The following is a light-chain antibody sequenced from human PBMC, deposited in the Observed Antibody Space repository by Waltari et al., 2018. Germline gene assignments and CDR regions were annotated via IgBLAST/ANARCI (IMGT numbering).Light chain of an antibody. J-gene: IGLJ2*01. CDR1: TSNIGTYD. CDR3: QSYDTTLGVV. V-gene: IGLV1-40*01. CDR2: GTN. Sequence: QSVLTQPPSVSGAPGQRVSISCPGTTSNIGTYDVHWYQQGPGKAPKLIIYGTNTRPLGVPDRFFGSQSGTSASLAIIGLQAEDEADYYCQSYDTTLGVVFGGGTKLTVL.